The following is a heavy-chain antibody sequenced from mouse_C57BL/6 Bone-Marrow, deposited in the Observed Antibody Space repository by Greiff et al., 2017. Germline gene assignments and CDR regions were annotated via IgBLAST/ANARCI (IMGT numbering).Heavy chain of an antibody. Sequence: VKLQQSGAELARPGASVKLSCKASGYTFTSYGISWVKQRTGQGLEWIGEIYPRSGNTYYNEKFKGKATLTADKSSSTAYMELRSLTSEDSAVYFCAREDYYGSSLAWFAYWGQGTLVTVSA. J-gene: IGHJ3*01. CDR2: IYPRSGNT. CDR3: AREDYYGSSLAWFAY. CDR1: GYTFTSYG. D-gene: IGHD1-1*01. V-gene: IGHV1-81*01.